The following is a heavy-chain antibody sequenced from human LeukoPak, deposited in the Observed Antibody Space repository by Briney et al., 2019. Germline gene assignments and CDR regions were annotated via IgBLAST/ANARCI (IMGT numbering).Heavy chain of an antibody. V-gene: IGHV3-23*01. Sequence: GGSLILSCAATGFTFSGFAMSWVRRTPRKWLEWVSGISGSGDNTLYADSVKGWFTISRDNSKNTLYLEMNSLRAEDTAIYYCAKMKGHPLPKYYMDVWGQGTTVTVSS. J-gene: IGHJ6*01. CDR1: GFTFSGFA. CDR2: ISGSGDNT. D-gene: IGHD1-26*01. CDR3: AKMKGHPLPKYYMDV.